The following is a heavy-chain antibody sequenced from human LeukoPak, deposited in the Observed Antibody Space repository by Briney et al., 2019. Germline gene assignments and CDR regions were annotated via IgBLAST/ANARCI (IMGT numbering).Heavy chain of an antibody. V-gene: IGHV4-39*01. CDR2: IYYSGNT. J-gene: IGHJ4*02. CDR1: GGSISTSAHY. CDR3: ARRSGFLDY. Sequence: SETLSLTCIVSGGSISTSAHYWGWIRQPPGEGLQWIGSIYYSGNTYYNSSLKSRVTISVDTSTSQFSLRLSSVTAADTAVYYCARRSGFLDYWSQGTLVTVSS.